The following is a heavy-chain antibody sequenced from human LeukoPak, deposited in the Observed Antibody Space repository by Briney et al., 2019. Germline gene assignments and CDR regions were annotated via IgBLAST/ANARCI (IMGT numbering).Heavy chain of an antibody. Sequence: SETLSLTCAVYGGSFSGYYWSWIRQPPGKGLEWIGEINHSGSTNYNPSLKSRVTISVDTSKNQFSLKLSSVTAADTAVYYCASSPGYSYADYWGQGTLVTVSS. CDR3: ASSPGYSYADY. CDR1: GGSFSGYY. CDR2: INHSGST. J-gene: IGHJ4*02. D-gene: IGHD5-18*01. V-gene: IGHV4-34*01.